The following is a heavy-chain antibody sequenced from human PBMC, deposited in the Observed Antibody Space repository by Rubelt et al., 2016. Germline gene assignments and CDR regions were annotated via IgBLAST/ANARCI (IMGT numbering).Heavy chain of an antibody. CDR2: ISYSGST. Sequence: QVQLQQWGPGLVKPSETLSLTCTVSGDSISSSRYFWGWIRQPPGKGLEWIGSISYSGSTYYNPSLTSRVTISVATSRNQFPLNLRPGTAADTAVYYCARRRLTAAGTGMWDFDYWGQGALVTVSS. CDR1: GDSISSSRYF. J-gene: IGHJ4*02. D-gene: IGHD6-13*01. CDR3: ARRRLTAAGTGMWDFDY. V-gene: IGHV4-39*01.